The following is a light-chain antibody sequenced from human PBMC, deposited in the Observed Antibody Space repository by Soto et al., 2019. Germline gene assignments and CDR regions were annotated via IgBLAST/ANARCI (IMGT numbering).Light chain of an antibody. CDR3: CSYAGSYTWV. CDR1: SSDVGSYNL. V-gene: IGLV2-23*02. Sequence: QSVLTQPASWSGSPGQSITISCTGTSSDVGSYNLVSWYQQHPGKAPKVMIYEVSKRPSGVSSRFSGSKSGNTASLTISGLQAEGEADYYCCSYAGSYTWVFGGGTKVTVL. CDR2: EVS. J-gene: IGLJ2*01.